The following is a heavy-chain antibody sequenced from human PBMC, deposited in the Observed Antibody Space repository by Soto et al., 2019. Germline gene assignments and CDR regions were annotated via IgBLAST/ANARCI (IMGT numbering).Heavy chain of an antibody. CDR1: GFTFGDYA. CDR3: ISGHCSGGSCYELYYYGMDV. V-gene: IGHV3-49*03. Sequence: GGSLRLSCTASGFTFGDYAMSWFRQAPGKGLEWVGFIRSKAYGGTTEYAASVKGRFTISRDDSKSIAYLQMNSLKTEDTAVYYCISGHCSGGSCYELYYYGMDVWGQGTTVTVSS. J-gene: IGHJ6*02. CDR2: IRSKAYGGTT. D-gene: IGHD2-15*01.